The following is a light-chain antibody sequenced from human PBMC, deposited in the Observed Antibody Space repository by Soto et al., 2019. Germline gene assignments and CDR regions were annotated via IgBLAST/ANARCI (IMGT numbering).Light chain of an antibody. J-gene: IGLJ3*02. CDR1: SSDIGGYNY. Sequence: QSALTQPASVSGSPGQSITISCTGTSSDIGGYNYVSWYQQHPGRAPKLMIYSVTYRPSGVSSRFSGSKSGDTASLTISGLQAEDEADYYCSSHTSSNTVVFGGGTKLTVL. CDR2: SVT. CDR3: SSHTSSNTVV. V-gene: IGLV2-14*01.